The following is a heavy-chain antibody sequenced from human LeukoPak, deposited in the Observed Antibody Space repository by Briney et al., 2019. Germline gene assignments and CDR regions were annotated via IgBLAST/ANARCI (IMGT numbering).Heavy chain of an antibody. D-gene: IGHD5-12*01. J-gene: IGHJ4*02. V-gene: IGHV4-61*01. Sequence: SETLSLTCTVSGGSVSSGSYYWSWIRQPPGKGLEWIGYIYYSGSTNYNPSLKSRVTISVDTSKNQFSLKLSSVTAADTAVYYCARAPVDDSGYDYYFDYWGQGTLVTVSS. CDR2: IYYSGST. CDR1: GGSVSSGSYY. CDR3: ARAPVDDSGYDYYFDY.